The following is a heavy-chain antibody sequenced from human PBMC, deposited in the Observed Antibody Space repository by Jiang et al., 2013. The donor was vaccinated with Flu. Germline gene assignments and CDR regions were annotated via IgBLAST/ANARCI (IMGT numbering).Heavy chain of an antibody. V-gene: IGHV5-10-1*03. D-gene: IGHD5-24*01. CDR2: IDPVTSYI. CDR3: ARHFSDGWNAFDS. Sequence: QLVESGGEVKKPGESLTISCQASGYSFSAFWLNWLRQVPGKGLEWMATIDPVTSYINYRQAFRGHVTISTDNSINTTYLQWSSLQASDTAMYYCARHFSDGWNAFDSWGQGTQVIVSS. CDR1: GYSFSAFW. J-gene: IGHJ5*01.